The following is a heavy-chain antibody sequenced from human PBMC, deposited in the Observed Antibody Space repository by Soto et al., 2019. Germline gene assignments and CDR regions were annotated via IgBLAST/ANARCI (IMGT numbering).Heavy chain of an antibody. D-gene: IGHD1-26*01. CDR3: ARSSGGNFGIIIEGTNWFAP. Sequence: VSVKVSCEASGYTFTGYAMHWVRQAPGQRLEWMGWINAGNGNTKYAQKFKGRVTLTRDTSASTVYMEVSSLTSEDTAMYYCARSSGGNFGIIIEGTNWFAPWGQGTLVTVSS. J-gene: IGHJ5*02. CDR2: INAGNGNT. V-gene: IGHV1-3*01. CDR1: GYTFTGYA.